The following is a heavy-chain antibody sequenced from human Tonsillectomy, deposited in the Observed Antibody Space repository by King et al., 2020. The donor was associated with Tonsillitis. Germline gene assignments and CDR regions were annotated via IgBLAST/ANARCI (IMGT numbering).Heavy chain of an antibody. D-gene: IGHD4-23*01. CDR1: GFTFSNHG. J-gene: IGHJ4*02. CDR2: ISSRGDTT. V-gene: IGHV3-23*04. Sequence: VQLVESGGVLVQPGGSLRLSCAASGFTFSNHGMSWVRQAPGKGLEWVSVISSRGDTTNNADSVRGRFTISRDNSKNTLYLQMNSLRAEDTAVYYCANEVGPYGGNPNGSLDYWGQGTLVTVSS. CDR3: ANEVGPYGGNPNGSLDY.